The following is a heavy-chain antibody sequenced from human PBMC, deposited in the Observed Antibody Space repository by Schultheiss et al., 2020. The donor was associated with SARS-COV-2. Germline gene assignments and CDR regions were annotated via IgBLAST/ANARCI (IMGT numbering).Heavy chain of an antibody. CDR1: GGSVRSGDYH. CDR2: IYYTGST. J-gene: IGHJ5*02. V-gene: IGHV4-61*08. CDR3: ARGPRFDP. Sequence: SETLSLTCTVSGGSVRSGDYHWSWIRQTPGKGLEWIGYIYYTGSTNYNPSLKSRVTMSIHTSKNQFSLKLSSVSAADTAVYYCARGPRFDPWGQGTLVTVSS.